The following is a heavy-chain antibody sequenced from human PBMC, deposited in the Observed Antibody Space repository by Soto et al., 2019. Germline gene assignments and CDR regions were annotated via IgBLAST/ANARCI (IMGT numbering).Heavy chain of an antibody. CDR3: TTPSSGYNSVDAFNI. CDR1: GFTFSNAW. D-gene: IGHD5-12*01. CDR2: IKSKSDGGTT. Sequence: EVQLVESGGGLIKPGGSLRLSCVASGFTFSNAWMSWVRQAPGKGLEWVGRIKSKSDGGTTDYTAPVKGSFIISRDDEKKTLYLQRHSLKIEDTGMYYCTTPSSGYNSVDAFNIWGQGTRVTVSS. J-gene: IGHJ3*02. V-gene: IGHV3-15*01.